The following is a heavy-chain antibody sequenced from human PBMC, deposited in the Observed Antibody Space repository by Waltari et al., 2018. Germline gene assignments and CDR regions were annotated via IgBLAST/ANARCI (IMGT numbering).Heavy chain of an antibody. CDR1: GGSFSGYY. CDR3: ASQDGVATIPFYFDY. CDR2: INHSGST. D-gene: IGHD5-12*01. J-gene: IGHJ4*02. V-gene: IGHV4-34*01. Sequence: QVQLQQWGAGLLKPSETLSLTCAVYGGSFSGYYWSWIRQPPGKGLEWIGEINHSGSTNYNPSLKSRVTISVDTSKNQFSLKLSSVTAADTAVYYCASQDGVATIPFYFDYWGQGTLVTVSS.